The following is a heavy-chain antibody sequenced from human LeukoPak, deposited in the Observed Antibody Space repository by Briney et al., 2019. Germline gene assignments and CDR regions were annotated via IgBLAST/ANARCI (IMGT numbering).Heavy chain of an antibody. V-gene: IGHV4-39*07. CDR2: IFYSGST. CDR1: GGSISTSSYY. D-gene: IGHD1-26*01. CDR3: AREGWDYYYYMDV. J-gene: IGHJ6*03. Sequence: PSETLSLTCTVSGGSISTSSYYWGWVRQPPGKGLEWIGNIFYSGSTNYNPSLKSRVTISVDTSKNQFSLKLSSVTAADTAVYYCAREGWDYYYYMDVWGKGTTVTVSS.